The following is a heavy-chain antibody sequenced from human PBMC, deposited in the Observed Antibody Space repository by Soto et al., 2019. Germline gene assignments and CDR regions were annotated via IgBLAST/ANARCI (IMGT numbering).Heavy chain of an antibody. CDR3: ARGRLVVPPFDS. D-gene: IGHD2-21*01. CDR2: ISSSSSYI. Sequence: GSLRLSCAASGFTFSSYSMNWVRQAPGKGLEWVSSISSSSSYIYYADSVKGRFTISRDNAKNSLYLQMNSLRVEDTAIYYCARGRLVVPPFDSWGRGTLVTVSS. V-gene: IGHV3-21*01. CDR1: GFTFSSYS. J-gene: IGHJ5*01.